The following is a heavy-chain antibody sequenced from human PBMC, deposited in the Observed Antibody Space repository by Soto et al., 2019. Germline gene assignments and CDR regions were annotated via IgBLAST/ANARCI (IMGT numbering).Heavy chain of an antibody. J-gene: IGHJ4*02. CDR1: GFTVSSNY. V-gene: IGHV3-53*02. Sequence: EVQLVETGGGLIQPGGSLRLSCAASGFTVSSNYMSWVRQAPGKGLEWVSVIYSGGSTYYADSVKGRFTISRDNSQHTLYLQMNSMRAADTVVYYCAKEPHRGYRYGYFTPLFDYWGQGTLVTVSS. CDR2: IYSGGST. CDR3: AKEPHRGYRYGYFTPLFDY. D-gene: IGHD5-18*01.